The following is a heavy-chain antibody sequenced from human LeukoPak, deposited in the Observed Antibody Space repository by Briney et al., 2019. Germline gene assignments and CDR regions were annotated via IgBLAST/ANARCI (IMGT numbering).Heavy chain of an antibody. CDR2: IYYSGST. J-gene: IGHJ5*02. CDR1: GGSISSGGYY. D-gene: IGHD3-22*01. V-gene: IGHV4-31*03. CDR3: ARLNYYDSSGYQTWFDP. Sequence: SQTLSLTCTVSGGSISSGGYYWSWIRQQPGKGLEWIGYIYYSGSTYYNPSLKSRVTISVDTSKNQFSLKLSSVTAADTAVYYCARLNYYDSSGYQTWFDPWGQGTLVTVSS.